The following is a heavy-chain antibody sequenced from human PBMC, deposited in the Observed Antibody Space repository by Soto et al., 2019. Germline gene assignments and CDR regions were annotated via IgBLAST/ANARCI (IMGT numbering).Heavy chain of an antibody. CDR1: GGSISSYY. D-gene: IGHD5-18*01. J-gene: IGHJ4*02. CDR3: ARTLYSYGPRFDY. Sequence: SETLSLTCTVSGGSISSYYWSWIRQPPGKGLEWIGYIYYSGSTNYNPSLKSRVTISVDTSKNQISLKLSSVTAADTAVYYCARTLYSYGPRFDYWGQGTLVTVS. V-gene: IGHV4-59*01. CDR2: IYYSGST.